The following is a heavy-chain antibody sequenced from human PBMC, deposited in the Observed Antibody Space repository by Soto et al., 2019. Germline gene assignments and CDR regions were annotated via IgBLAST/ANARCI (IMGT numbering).Heavy chain of an antibody. CDR2: IYFDGITT. CDR3: ARGGAMGVDY. V-gene: IGHV3-74*01. J-gene: IGHJ4*02. Sequence: XGSLILSCTASGCTFNTHWMHWVRQAPGKGLVWVSRIYFDGITTNYTDSVKGRLTVSRDNAKNTVYLHVNTLSDEDTAVYYCARGGAMGVDYWGQGTLVTVSS. D-gene: IGHD1-26*01. CDR1: GCTFNTHW.